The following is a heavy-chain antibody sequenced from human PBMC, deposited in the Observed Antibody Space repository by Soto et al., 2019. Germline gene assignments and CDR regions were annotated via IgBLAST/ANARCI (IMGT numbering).Heavy chain of an antibody. CDR3: VTSLNYDFWRDGGRHYYFDY. V-gene: IGHV4-4*02. CDR2: IYHSGST. CDR1: GGSISSSYW. D-gene: IGHD3-3*01. Sequence: SETLSLTCAVSGGSISSSYWWNWVRQPPGKGLEWIGKIYHSGSTNYNPSLKNRVTISVDKSNNQFSLRLSSVTAADTAVYFCVTSLNYDFWRDGGRHYYFDYWGQGNLVTVSS. J-gene: IGHJ4*02.